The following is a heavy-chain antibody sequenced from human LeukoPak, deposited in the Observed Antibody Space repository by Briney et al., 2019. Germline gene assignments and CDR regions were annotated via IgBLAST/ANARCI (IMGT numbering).Heavy chain of an antibody. D-gene: IGHD4-17*01. CDR3: ARDADYGDYLSFDY. J-gene: IGHJ4*02. V-gene: IGHV4-31*03. Sequence: PSQTLSLTCTVSGGSISSGGYYWSWIRQHPGKGLEWIGFIYYSGSTSFNPSLKSRVTISVDTSKNQFSLKLSSVTAADTAVYYCARDADYGDYLSFDYWGQGTLVTVSS. CDR2: IYYSGST. CDR1: GGSISSGGYY.